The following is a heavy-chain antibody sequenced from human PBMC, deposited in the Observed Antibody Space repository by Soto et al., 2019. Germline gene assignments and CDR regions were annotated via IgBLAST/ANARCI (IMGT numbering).Heavy chain of an antibody. Sequence: PSETLSLTGAVSGGSISSSNCWSWVRQPPGKGLEWIGEIYHSMSTNYNPSLKSRVTISVDKSKNQFSLKLSSVTAADTAVYYCARGGWTTVKSWFDPFGQGTLFTFSS. V-gene: IGHV4-4*02. J-gene: IGHJ5*02. CDR1: GGSISSSNC. CDR3: ARGGWTTVKSWFDP. CDR2: IYHSMST. D-gene: IGHD4-4*01.